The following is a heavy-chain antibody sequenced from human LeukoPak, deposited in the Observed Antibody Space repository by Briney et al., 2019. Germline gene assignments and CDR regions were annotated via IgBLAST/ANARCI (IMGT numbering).Heavy chain of an antibody. J-gene: IGHJ4*02. V-gene: IGHV4-31*03. D-gene: IGHD2-15*01. CDR3: ARGRGCSGGSCYPGFDY. CDR2: IYYSGST. CDR1: GGSISSGGYY. Sequence: SQTLSLTCTVSGGSISSGGYYWSWIRQHPGKGLEWIGYIYYSGSTYYNPSLKSRVTISVDTSKNQFSLKLSSVTAADTAVYYCARGRGCSGGSCYPGFDYWGQGTLVTVSS.